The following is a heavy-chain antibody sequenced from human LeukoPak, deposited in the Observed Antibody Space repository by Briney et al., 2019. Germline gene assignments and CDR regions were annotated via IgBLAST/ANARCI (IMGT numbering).Heavy chain of an antibody. CDR1: GFTFSSYA. V-gene: IGHV3-30-3*01. D-gene: IGHD6-6*01. Sequence: PGGSLRLSCAASGFTFSSYAMHWVRQAPGKGLEWVAVISYDGSNKYYADSVKGRFTISRDNSKNTLYLQMNSLRAEDTAVYYCARGGGLSIAARPIDYWGQGTLVTVSS. CDR3: ARGGGLSIAARPIDY. CDR2: ISYDGSNK. J-gene: IGHJ4*02.